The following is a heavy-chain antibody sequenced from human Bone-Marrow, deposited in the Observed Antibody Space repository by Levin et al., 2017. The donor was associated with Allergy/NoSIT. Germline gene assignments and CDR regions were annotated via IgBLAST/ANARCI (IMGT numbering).Heavy chain of an antibody. Sequence: ASVKVSCKASGYSLTRYAIHWVRQAPGQRLEWMGWINPANGNTRYSQRFQGRVTITSDTSASAAYMELSSLRSEDTALYYCARDGIAVPGAHFDYGGQGSLVTVSS. CDR1: GYSLTRYA. D-gene: IGHD6-19*01. CDR2: INPANGNT. J-gene: IGHJ4*02. CDR3: ARDGIAVPGAHFDY. V-gene: IGHV1-3*01.